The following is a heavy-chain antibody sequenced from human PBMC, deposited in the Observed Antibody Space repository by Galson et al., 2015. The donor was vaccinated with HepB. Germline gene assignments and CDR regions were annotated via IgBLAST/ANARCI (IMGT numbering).Heavy chain of an antibody. CDR2: ITNSGSHT. V-gene: IGHV3-23*01. CDR1: GFILTTYS. CDR3: AKDAIRASLHMWYFHY. D-gene: IGHD2-15*01. Sequence: SLRLSCAASGFILTTYSMSWVRQAPGKGLEWVSSITNSGSHTYYADSVRGRFTLSRDNSKNTVSLQMSSLSADDTAVYYCAKDAIRASLHMWYFHYWGPGTLVVVSS. J-gene: IGHJ4*02.